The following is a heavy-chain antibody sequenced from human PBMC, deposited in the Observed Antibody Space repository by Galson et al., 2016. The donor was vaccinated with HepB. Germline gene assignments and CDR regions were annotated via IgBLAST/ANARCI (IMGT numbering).Heavy chain of an antibody. J-gene: IGHJ4*02. CDR2: TSYRSTWNN. CDR1: GDSVSSASAA. D-gene: IGHD3-10*01. Sequence: CAISGDSVSSASAAWNWLRQSPSRGLEWLGRTSYRSTWNNEHATSLKTRVAITVDPSKNQFSLQMHSVSFDDTAVYYCARDRGVRRFDYWGPGTQVTVSS. V-gene: IGHV6-1*01. CDR3: ARDRGVRRFDY.